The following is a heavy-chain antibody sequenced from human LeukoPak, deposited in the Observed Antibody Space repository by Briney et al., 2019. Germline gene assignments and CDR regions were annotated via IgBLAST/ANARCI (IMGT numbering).Heavy chain of an antibody. CDR2: FDPEDGET. D-gene: IGHD2-8*01. CDR3: ATLRMQGYYFDY. V-gene: IGHV1-24*01. J-gene: IGHJ4*02. CDR1: GYTLTELS. Sequence: ASVKVSCKVSGYTLTELSMHWVRQAPRKGLEWMGGFDPEDGETIYAQRFQGRVTMTEDTSTDTAYMELSSLRSEDTAVYYCATLRMQGYYFDYWGQGTLVTVSS.